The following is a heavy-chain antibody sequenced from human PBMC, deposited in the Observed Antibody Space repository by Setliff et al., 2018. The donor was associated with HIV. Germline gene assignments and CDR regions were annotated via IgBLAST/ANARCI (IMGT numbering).Heavy chain of an antibody. V-gene: IGHV7-4-1*02. D-gene: IGHD4-17*01. Sequence: ASVKASCKASGYTFSNYGMNWVRQAPGQGLEWMGWINTDTGNPTYAQDFTGRFVFSLYTSVSTAYLQISSLKAEDTAVYYCARDHDYGDLSRNWFYMDVWGKGTTVTVSS. J-gene: IGHJ6*03. CDR1: GYTFSNYG. CDR2: INTDTGNP. CDR3: ARDHDYGDLSRNWFYMDV.